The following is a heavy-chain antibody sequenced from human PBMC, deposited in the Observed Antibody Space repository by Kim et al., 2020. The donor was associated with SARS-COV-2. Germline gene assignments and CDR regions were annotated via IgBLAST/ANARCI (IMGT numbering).Heavy chain of an antibody. Sequence: SETLSLTCTVSGGSISSSSYYWGWIRQPPGKGLEWIGSIYYSGSTYYNPSLKSRVTISVDTSKNQFSLKLSSVTAADTAVYYCARDAVYYDILTGYYPGNWFDPWGQGTLVTVSS. CDR1: GGSISSSSYY. CDR3: ARDAVYYDILTGYYPGNWFDP. CDR2: IYYSGST. V-gene: IGHV4-39*07. J-gene: IGHJ5*02. D-gene: IGHD3-9*01.